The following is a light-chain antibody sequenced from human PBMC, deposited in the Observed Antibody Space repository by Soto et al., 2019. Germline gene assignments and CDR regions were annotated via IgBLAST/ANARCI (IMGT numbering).Light chain of an antibody. J-gene: IGLJ2*01. CDR1: SSDDGSYNL. CDR2: EGS. Sequence: QSALTQPASVSGSPGQSITISCTGTSSDDGSYNLVSWYQHHPGKAPKLIIYEGSTRPSGVSNRFSGSKSGNTASLTISRLQTEDEADYYCCSYAGSTTYVLFGGGTKLTVL. CDR3: CSYAGSTTYVL. V-gene: IGLV2-23*01.